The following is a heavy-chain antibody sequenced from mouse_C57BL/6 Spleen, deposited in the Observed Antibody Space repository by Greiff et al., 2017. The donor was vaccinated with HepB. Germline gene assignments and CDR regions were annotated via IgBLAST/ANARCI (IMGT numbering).Heavy chain of an antibody. J-gene: IGHJ4*01. CDR2: IHPNSGST. CDR3: ARGVVATDYAMDY. V-gene: IGHV1-64*01. D-gene: IGHD1-1*01. CDR1: GYTFTSYW. Sequence: QVQLKQPGAELVKPGASVKLSCKASGYTFTSYWMHWVKQRPGQGLEWIGMIHPNSGSTNYNEKFKSKATLTVDKSSSTAYMQLSSLTSEDSAVYYCARGVVATDYAMDYWGQGTSVTVSS.